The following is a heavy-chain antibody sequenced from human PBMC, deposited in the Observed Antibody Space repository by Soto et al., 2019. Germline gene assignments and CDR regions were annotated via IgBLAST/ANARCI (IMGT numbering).Heavy chain of an antibody. CDR1: GGTFSSYA. J-gene: IGHJ6*01. CDR3: ARPRGYYYYYYGMDG. V-gene: IGHV1-69*13. Sequence: SVKVSCKASGGTFSSYAISWVRQAPGQGLEWMGGIIPIFGTANYAQKFQGRVTITADESTSTAYMELSSLRSEDTAVYYCARPRGYYYYYYGMDGWGQGTTVTVSS. CDR2: IIPIFGTA.